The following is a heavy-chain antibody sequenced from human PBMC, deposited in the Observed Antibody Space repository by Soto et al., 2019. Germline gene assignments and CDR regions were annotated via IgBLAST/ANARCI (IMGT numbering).Heavy chain of an antibody. CDR1: GYTFTSYG. CDR2: ISDDNGNT. J-gene: IGHJ6*02. CDR3: ASTLHTVGGMDV. Sequence: QVQLVQSGAEVKKPGASVKASCKASGYTFTSYGISWERQAPGHGLEWMGWISDDNGNTNYAQKLQGRVTMTTDTSTSTAYRERGSLRSDDTAVYYCASTLHTVGGMDVWGQGTTLTVSS. D-gene: IGHD4-17*01. V-gene: IGHV1-18*01.